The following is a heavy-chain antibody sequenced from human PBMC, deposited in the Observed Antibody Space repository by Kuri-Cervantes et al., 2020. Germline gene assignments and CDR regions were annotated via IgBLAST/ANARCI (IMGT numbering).Heavy chain of an antibody. D-gene: IGHD3/OR15-3a*01. J-gene: IGHJ6*02. CDR2: INPNSGGT. CDR3: ARCYDLLSGMDV. CDR1: GYTFTSYY. Sequence: ASVKVSCKASGYTFTSYYMHWVRQAPGQGLEWMGWINPNSGGTNYAQKFQGRVTMTRDTSISTAYMELSRLRSDDTAVYYCARCYDLLSGMDVWGQGTTVTVSS. V-gene: IGHV1-2*02.